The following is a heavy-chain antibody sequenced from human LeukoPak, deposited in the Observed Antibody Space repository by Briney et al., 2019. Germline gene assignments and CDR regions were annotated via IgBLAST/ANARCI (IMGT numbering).Heavy chain of an antibody. CDR2: ISYDGSNK. CDR1: GFTFSTYN. J-gene: IGHJ4*02. D-gene: IGHD2-15*01. Sequence: PGGSLRLSCAASGFTFSTYNVNWVRQAPGKGLEWVAVISYDGSNKYYADSVKGRFTISRDNSKNTLYLQMNSLRAEDTAVYYCAGEKKGYCSGGSCYPPLDYWGQGTLVTVSS. CDR3: AGEKKGYCSGGSCYPPLDY. V-gene: IGHV3-30-3*01.